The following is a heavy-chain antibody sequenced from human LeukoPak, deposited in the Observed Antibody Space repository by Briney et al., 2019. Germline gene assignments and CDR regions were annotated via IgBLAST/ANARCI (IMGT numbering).Heavy chain of an antibody. J-gene: IGHJ6*01. Sequence: GGSLRLSCAASGFTFSSYTMSWVRQAPGKGLEWVSAISHTSEYTYHADSVKGRFTISRDNSKNTLYLQMNSLRAEDTAMYYCARDDCSSTGCYGMDVWGQGTTVTVSS. V-gene: IGHV3-23*01. CDR1: GFTFSSYT. CDR2: ISHTSEYT. D-gene: IGHD2-2*01. CDR3: ARDDCSSTGCYGMDV.